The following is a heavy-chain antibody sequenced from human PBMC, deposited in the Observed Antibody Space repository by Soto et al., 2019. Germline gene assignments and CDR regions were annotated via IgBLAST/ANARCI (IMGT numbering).Heavy chain of an antibody. CDR1: GYTFSDYN. CDR2: IFPQSGAT. D-gene: IGHD2-2*01. V-gene: IGHV1-2*02. CDR3: ARESSTWNQSCSRTTCALDQ. J-gene: IGHJ4*02. Sequence: QVQLVQSGAEVKKPGASVRVSCKSSGYTFSDYNVHWVRQAPGQGLAWLGWIFPQSGATKYTQRLQGRVPLTRDTSISAVYMELSGLRSDDTAAYYCARESSTWNQSCSRTTCALDQWGQGTLVIVSS.